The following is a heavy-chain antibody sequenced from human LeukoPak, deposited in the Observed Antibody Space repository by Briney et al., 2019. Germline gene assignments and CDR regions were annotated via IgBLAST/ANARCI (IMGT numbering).Heavy chain of an antibody. Sequence: GGSLRLSCTASGFTFSGYSMNWIRQAPGKGLEWVSSFGTRSTSIYHAGSVKGRFAISRDNAKNSLYLQMNSLRAEDTALYYCAREVSEGFDFWGQGTLVTVSS. CDR1: GFTFSGYS. CDR2: FGTRSTSI. V-gene: IGHV3-21*01. J-gene: IGHJ4*02. CDR3: AREVSEGFDF. D-gene: IGHD3-22*01.